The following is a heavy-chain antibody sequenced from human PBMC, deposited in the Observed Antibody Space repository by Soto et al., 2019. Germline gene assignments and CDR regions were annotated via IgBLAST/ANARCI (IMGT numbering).Heavy chain of an antibody. CDR3: ARPHGGSSGWDNWFDP. V-gene: IGHV4-61*08. CDR1: GGSISSGGYY. J-gene: IGHJ5*02. CDR2: IYYSGTT. D-gene: IGHD6-25*01. Sequence: SETLSLTCTVSGGSISSGGYYWNWIRQHPGKGLEWIGYIYYSGTTNYNPSLKSRVTISVDTSKNQFSLKLSSVTAADTAVYYCARPHGGSSGWDNWFDPWGQGTLVTVSS.